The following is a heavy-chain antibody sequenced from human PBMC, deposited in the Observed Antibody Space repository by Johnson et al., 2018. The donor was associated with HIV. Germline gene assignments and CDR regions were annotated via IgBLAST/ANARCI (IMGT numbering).Heavy chain of an antibody. V-gene: IGHV3-66*01. Sequence: QLVESGGGLVQPGGSLRLSCAASGFTVSSNYMSWVRQAPGKGLEWVSVIYSGGSTYYADSVKGRFTISRDNSKNTLYLQMNSLRAEDTAVYYCARAEMATTYHAAFDIWGQGTMVTVSS. CDR2: IYSGGST. J-gene: IGHJ3*02. CDR1: GFTVSSNY. CDR3: ARAEMATTYHAAFDI. D-gene: IGHD5-24*01.